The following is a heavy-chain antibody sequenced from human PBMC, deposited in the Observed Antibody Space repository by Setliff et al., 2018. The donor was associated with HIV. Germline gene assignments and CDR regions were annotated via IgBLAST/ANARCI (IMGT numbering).Heavy chain of an antibody. Sequence: GGSLRLSCAASGFTFSNYNMNWVRQAPGKGLEWVSSISSGGNYIYYRDSMKGRFTISRDNARNSLFLQMNGLRAEDTAVYYCARVVGKAAAGEVFDYWGQGTLVTVSS. CDR2: ISSGGNYI. D-gene: IGHD6-25*01. V-gene: IGHV3-21*01. CDR1: GFTFSNYN. J-gene: IGHJ4*02. CDR3: ARVVGKAAAGEVFDY.